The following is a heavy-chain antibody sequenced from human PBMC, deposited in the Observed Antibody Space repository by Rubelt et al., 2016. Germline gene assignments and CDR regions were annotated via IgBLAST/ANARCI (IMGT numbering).Heavy chain of an antibody. D-gene: IGHD1-7*01. CDR1: GGSFSGYY. CDR2: INHSGST. V-gene: IGHV4-34*01. CDR3: ARRTHYYDYYGMDV. Sequence: QVQLQQWGAGLLKPSETLSLTCAVYGGSFSGYYWSWIRQPPGKGLEWIGEINHSGSTNYTSALKSPVTRSGDTSRNECSLTLRSVQAAETAVYYCARRTHYYDYYGMDVWGQGTTVTVSS. J-gene: IGHJ6*02.